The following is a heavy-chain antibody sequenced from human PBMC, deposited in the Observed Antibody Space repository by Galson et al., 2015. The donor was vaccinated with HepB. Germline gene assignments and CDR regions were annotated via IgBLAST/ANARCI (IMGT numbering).Heavy chain of an antibody. Sequence: SLRLSCAASGFTFSFYSMNWVRQAPGKGLEWVSYISSSGSTIYYADAVKGRFTISRDNAKNSLYLQMNSLTDEDTALYYCARDYSDGSPYWYFDLWGRGTLVTVSS. CDR3: ARDYSDGSPYWYFDL. CDR1: GFTFSFYS. CDR2: ISSSGSTI. D-gene: IGHD3-22*01. J-gene: IGHJ2*01. V-gene: IGHV3-48*02.